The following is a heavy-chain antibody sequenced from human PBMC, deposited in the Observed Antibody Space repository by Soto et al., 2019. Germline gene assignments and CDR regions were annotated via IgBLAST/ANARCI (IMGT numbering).Heavy chain of an antibody. V-gene: IGHV1-18*01. D-gene: IGHD6-13*01. Sequence: QVQLVQSGAEVKKPGASVKVSCKAPGYTFISYGISWVRQAPGQGLEWMGWINPKKGNTNYAQRLKRRVTMTTDTSTSTAYMELRSLRSDDTAVYYCARDRGDSGYSGFDPWGQGTLVTVSS. CDR1: GYTFISYG. J-gene: IGHJ5*02. CDR3: ARDRGDSGYSGFDP. CDR2: INPKKGNT.